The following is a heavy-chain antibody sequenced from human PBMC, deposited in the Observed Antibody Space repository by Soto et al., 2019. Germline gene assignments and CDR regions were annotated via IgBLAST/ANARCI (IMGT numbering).Heavy chain of an antibody. Sequence: PVGSLRLSCAASGFTFSSYAMSWVRQAPGKGLEWVSAISGSGGSTYYADSVKGRFTISRDNSKNTLYLQMNSLRAEDTAVYYCAKVPLYDSSGYTSVPWGQGTLVTVSS. J-gene: IGHJ5*02. V-gene: IGHV3-23*01. CDR1: GFTFSSYA. CDR3: AKVPLYDSSGYTSVP. D-gene: IGHD3-22*01. CDR2: ISGSGGST.